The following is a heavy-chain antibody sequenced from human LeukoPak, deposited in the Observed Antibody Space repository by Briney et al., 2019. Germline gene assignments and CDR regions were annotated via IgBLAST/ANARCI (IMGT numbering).Heavy chain of an antibody. V-gene: IGHV1-18*01. D-gene: IGHD2-21*02. CDR2: ISTYSGNT. CDR1: GYTFTSYG. Sequence: EASVKVSCKASGYTFTSYGISWVRQAPGQGLEWMGWISTYSGNTNYAQKLQGRITMTIETSTSTAYMELRSLRSDDTAVYYCARGGSRVVTYGNFDYWGQGTLVTVSS. CDR3: ARGGSRVVTYGNFDY. J-gene: IGHJ4*02.